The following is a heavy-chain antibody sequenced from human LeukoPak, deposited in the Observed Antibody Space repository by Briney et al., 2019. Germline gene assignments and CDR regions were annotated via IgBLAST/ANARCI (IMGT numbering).Heavy chain of an antibody. CDR1: GGPFGVYY. CDR3: AGPGAGDLDY. D-gene: IGHD3-10*01. CDR2: INHSGST. V-gene: IGHV4-34*01. Sequence: SETLSLTCAVYGGPFGVYYWSWVRQPPGKGLEWIGEINHSGSTNYSPSPKSRVTISVDTSKNHFSLKLSSVTAADTAVYYCAGPGAGDLDYWGQGTLVTVSS. J-gene: IGHJ4*02.